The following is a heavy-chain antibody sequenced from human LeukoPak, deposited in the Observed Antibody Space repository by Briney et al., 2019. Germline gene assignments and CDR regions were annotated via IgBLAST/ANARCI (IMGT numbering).Heavy chain of an antibody. CDR3: VRDGEGVAISVNYWFDP. D-gene: IGHD3-10*01. V-gene: IGHV1-8*01. J-gene: IGHJ5*02. Sequence: AASVKVSCKASGFTFTSYDINWVRQASGQGLEWMGWMNPNSGNTGYAQKFQGRVTMTRDTSISTAYMELRGLRSEDTAVYCCVRDGEGVAISVNYWFDPWGQGTLVTVSS. CDR1: GFTFTSYD. CDR2: MNPNSGNT.